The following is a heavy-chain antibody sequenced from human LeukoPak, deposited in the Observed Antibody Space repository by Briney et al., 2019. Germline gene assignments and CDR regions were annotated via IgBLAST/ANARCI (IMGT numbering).Heavy chain of an antibody. D-gene: IGHD6-19*01. CDR1: GGSISSYY. CDR2: IYYSGST. J-gene: IGHJ4*02. V-gene: IGHV4-59*08. Sequence: PSETLSLTCTVSGGSISSYYWSWIRQPPGKGLEWIGYIYYSGSTNYNPSLKSRVTISVDTSKNQLSLKLSSVTAADTAVYYCARGREGSSSGWYLHWGQGTLVTVSS. CDR3: ARGREGSSSGWYLH.